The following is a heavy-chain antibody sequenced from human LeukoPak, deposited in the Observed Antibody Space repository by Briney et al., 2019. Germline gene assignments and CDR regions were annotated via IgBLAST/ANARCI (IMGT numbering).Heavy chain of an antibody. CDR1: GASISSGGYS. J-gene: IGHJ5*02. CDR3: ARWELLQNWFDP. V-gene: IGHV4-30-2*01. CDR2: IYHSGST. Sequence: PSETLSLTCAVSGASISSGGYSWSWIRQPPGKGLEWIGYIYHSGSTYYNPPLKSRVTISVDRSKNQFSLKLSSVTAADTAVYYCARWELLQNWFDPWGQGTLVTVSS. D-gene: IGHD1-26*01.